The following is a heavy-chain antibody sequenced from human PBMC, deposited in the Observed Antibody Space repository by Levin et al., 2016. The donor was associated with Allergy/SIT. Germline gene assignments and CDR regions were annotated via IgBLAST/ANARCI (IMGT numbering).Heavy chain of an antibody. Sequence: GESLKISCTASGFTFGNYWMTWVRQAPGKGLQWVANISPDGSVTNYVDSVRGRFTISRDNSKNSLYFQLSSLRADDTAEYYCTRATQHVAGTEWGQGTLVTVSS. J-gene: IGHJ4*02. CDR2: ISPDGSVT. D-gene: IGHD1/OR15-1a*01. CDR3: TRATQHVAGTE. CDR1: GFTFGNYW. V-gene: IGHV3-7*01.